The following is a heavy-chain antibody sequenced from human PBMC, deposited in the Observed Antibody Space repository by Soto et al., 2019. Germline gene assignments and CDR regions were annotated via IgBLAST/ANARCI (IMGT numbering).Heavy chain of an antibody. J-gene: IGHJ4*02. Sequence: QVRLVQSGAEVKKPGSSVTVSCKASGGTFNTYTFSWVRQAPGQGLEWMGSILPILGSLNYAQRFQGRLSITADYSTTTAYMELSSLTSQDTAMYYCTRIPRYSFPTSDPLDNWGQGTLVTVFS. CDR1: GGTFNTYT. CDR3: TRIPRYSFPTSDPLDN. V-gene: IGHV1-69*08. CDR2: ILPILGSL. D-gene: IGHD4-4*01.